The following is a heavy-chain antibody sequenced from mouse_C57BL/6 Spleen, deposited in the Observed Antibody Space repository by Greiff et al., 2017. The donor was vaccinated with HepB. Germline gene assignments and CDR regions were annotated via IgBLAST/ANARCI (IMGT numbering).Heavy chain of an antibody. CDR1: GYSFTSYY. D-gene: IGHD1-1*01. CDR3: ARPNLLRGAMDY. CDR2: IYPGSGNT. V-gene: IGHV1-66*01. Sequence: VQLQQSGPELVKPGASVKISCKASGYSFTSYYIHWVKQRPGQGLEWIGWIYPGSGNTKYNEKFKGKATLTADTSSSTAYMQLSSLTSEDSAVYYCARPNLLRGAMDYWGQGTSVTVSS. J-gene: IGHJ4*01.